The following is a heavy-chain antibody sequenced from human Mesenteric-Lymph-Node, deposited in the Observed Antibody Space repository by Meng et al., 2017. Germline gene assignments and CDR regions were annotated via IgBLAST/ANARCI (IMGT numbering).Heavy chain of an antibody. V-gene: IGHV2-5*02. CDR2: IYSDDDK. D-gene: IGHD3-10*01. J-gene: IGHJ5*02. CDR3: AHKTKRGGPFGP. CDR1: GFSLSTSGVG. Sequence: SGPTLVKPTQTLTLTCNFSGFSLSTSGVGVGWIRQPPGKALEWLALIYSDDDKRYTPSLKSRLTITKDTSKNEVVLIMTNVDPVDTATCYCAHKTKRGGPFGPWGQGALVTVSS.